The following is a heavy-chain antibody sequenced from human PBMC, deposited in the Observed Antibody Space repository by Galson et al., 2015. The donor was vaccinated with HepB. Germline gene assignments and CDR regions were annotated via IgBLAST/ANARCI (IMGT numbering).Heavy chain of an antibody. CDR3: AHRPGYSGRWDQGAWDWFNS. Sequence: PALVKPTQPLTLTCTFSGFSLSTPGVGVGWLRQPPGRALEWLALIYWDDDKRYTSSLKNRLTITKDTSKNQVVLSITNMDPVDTATYYCAHRPGYSGRWDQGAWDWFNSWDQGTLVTVSS. CDR2: IYWDDDK. CDR1: GFSLSTPGVG. V-gene: IGHV2-5*02. J-gene: IGHJ5*01. D-gene: IGHD5-12*01.